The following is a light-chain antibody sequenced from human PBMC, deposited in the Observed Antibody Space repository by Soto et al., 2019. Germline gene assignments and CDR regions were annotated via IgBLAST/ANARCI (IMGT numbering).Light chain of an antibody. V-gene: IGKV1-8*01. Sequence: AIRMTQSPSSFSASTGDRVTITCRASQGISSYLAWYQQKPGKAPKLLIYAASTLQSRVPSRFSGSGSGTDFTLTISCLQSEDFATYYCQQYYSYPLTFGQGTKLEIK. CDR2: AAS. J-gene: IGKJ2*01. CDR1: QGISSY. CDR3: QQYYSYPLT.